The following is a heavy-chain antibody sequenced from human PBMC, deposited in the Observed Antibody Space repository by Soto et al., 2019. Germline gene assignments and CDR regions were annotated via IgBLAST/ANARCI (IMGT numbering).Heavy chain of an antibody. Sequence: GASVQVSCKASEDIFSRYAISWVRQAPGQGLEWMGGIIPIFGTANYAQKLPGRVTITADEFTSTAYMELSTLSTEDAAVYYREWASYSRAARPGAFEIWGHGTMVTVAS. CDR2: IIPIFGTA. CDR1: EDIFSRYA. D-gene: IGHD6-6*01. J-gene: IGHJ3*02. V-gene: IGHV1-69*13. CDR3: EWASYSRAARPGAFEI.